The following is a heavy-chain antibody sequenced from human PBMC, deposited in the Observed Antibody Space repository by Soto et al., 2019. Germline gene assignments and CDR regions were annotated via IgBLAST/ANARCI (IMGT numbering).Heavy chain of an antibody. D-gene: IGHD5-12*01. CDR3: ARDRGYSGYEGTKRDYYYGMDV. Sequence: GGSLRLSCAASGFTFSSYGMHWVRQAPGKGLEWVAVIWYDGSNKYYADSVKGRFTISRDNSKNTLYLQMNSLRAEDTAVYYCARDRGYSGYEGTKRDYYYGMDVWGQGTTVTVSS. V-gene: IGHV3-33*01. CDR1: GFTFSSYG. J-gene: IGHJ6*02. CDR2: IWYDGSNK.